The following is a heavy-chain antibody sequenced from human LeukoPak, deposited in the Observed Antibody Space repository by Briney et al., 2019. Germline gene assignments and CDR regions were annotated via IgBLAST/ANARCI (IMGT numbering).Heavy chain of an antibody. CDR1: GFTFSRYS. D-gene: IGHD3-22*01. CDR3: ARDPPMYYYDEPGSRDAFDI. CDR2: ISPSSTSI. V-gene: IGHV3-48*01. Sequence: PGGSLRLSCAASGFTFSRYSMNWVRQAPGKGLEWISYISPSSTSIHYADSVKGRFTISRDNAKNSLYLQMNSLRAEDTTVYYCARDPPMYYYDEPGSRDAFDIWGQGTMVTVSS. J-gene: IGHJ3*02.